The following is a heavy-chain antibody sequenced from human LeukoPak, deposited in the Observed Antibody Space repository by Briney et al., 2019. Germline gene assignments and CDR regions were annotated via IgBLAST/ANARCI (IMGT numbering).Heavy chain of an antibody. D-gene: IGHD6-19*01. J-gene: IGHJ5*02. V-gene: IGHV3-30*02. CDR3: AKEGYSSGWYSNWFDP. Sequence: PGGSLRLSCAASGFTFSDYEMNWVRQAPGKGLEWVAFIRYDGSNKYYADSVKGRFTISRDNSKNTLYLQMNSLRAEDTAVYYCAKEGYSSGWYSNWFDPWGQGTLVTVSS. CDR2: IRYDGSNK. CDR1: GFTFSDYE.